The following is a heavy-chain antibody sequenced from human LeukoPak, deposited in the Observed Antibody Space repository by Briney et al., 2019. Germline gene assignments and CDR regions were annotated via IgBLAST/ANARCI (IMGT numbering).Heavy chain of an antibody. D-gene: IGHD2-2*01. CDR3: ARDLGCSSTSCSPLFDY. CDR1: GGTFSSYA. J-gene: IGHJ4*02. Sequence: GASVKVSCKASGGTFSSYAISWVRQAPGQGLERMGGIIPIFGTANYAQKFQGRVTITADESTSTAYMELSSLRSEDTAVYYCARDLGCSSTSCSPLFDYWGQGTLVTVSS. V-gene: IGHV1-69*13. CDR2: IIPIFGTA.